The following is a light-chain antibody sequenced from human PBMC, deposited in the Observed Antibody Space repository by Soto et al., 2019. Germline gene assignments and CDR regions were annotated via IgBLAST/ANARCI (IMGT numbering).Light chain of an antibody. Sequence: DIQMTQSPSSLSAFVGDRVTITCRASESISTSLNWYQHKQGKAPKLLIFAASSLQSGVPSRFSGSGSGTEFTLTISSLQPEDFATYYCQQYNTFWTFGQGTKVDIK. CDR1: ESISTS. CDR2: AAS. J-gene: IGKJ1*01. CDR3: QQYNTFWT. V-gene: IGKV1-39*01.